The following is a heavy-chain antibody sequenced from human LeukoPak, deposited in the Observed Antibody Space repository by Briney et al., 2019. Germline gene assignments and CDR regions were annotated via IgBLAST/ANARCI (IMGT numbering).Heavy chain of an antibody. V-gene: IGHV1-18*01. D-gene: IGHD2-15*01. J-gene: IGHJ4*02. CDR2: ISAYNGNT. CDR1: GYTFTSYG. Sequence: ASVKVSCKASGYTFTSYGISWVRQAPGQGLEWMGWISAYNGNTNYAQKLQGGVTMTTDTSTSTAYMELRSLRSDDTAVYYCARAARYCSGGSCSPTFDYWGQGTLVTVSS. CDR3: ARAARYCSGGSCSPTFDY.